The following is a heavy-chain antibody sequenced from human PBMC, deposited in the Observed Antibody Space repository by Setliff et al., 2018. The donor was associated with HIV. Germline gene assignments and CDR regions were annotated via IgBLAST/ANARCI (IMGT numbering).Heavy chain of an antibody. J-gene: IGHJ5*02. V-gene: IGHV4-59*08. CDR3: ARRTFGSGRIDP. D-gene: IGHD1-26*01. Sequence: SETLSLTCTVSGDSIRGYYWSWIRQPPGKGLEWMGYVFYTGFAAYNPSLKSRLTISVDTSKSQFSLKLTSVNAADTGVYFCARRTFGSGRIDPWGQGTLVTVSS. CDR1: GDSIRGYY. CDR2: VFYTGFA.